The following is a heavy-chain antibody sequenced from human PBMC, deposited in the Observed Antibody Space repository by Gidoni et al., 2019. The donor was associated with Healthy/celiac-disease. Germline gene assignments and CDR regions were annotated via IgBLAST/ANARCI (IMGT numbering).Heavy chain of an antibody. CDR2: IYYSGST. CDR1: GGSISSSSYY. Sequence: QLQLQESGPGLVKPSETLSLTCTVSGGSISSSSYYWGWIRKPPGKWLEWIGSIYYSGSTYYNPSLKSRVTISVDTSKNQFSLKLSSVTAADTAVYYCARCAVTTLYGMDVWGQGTTVTVSS. V-gene: IGHV4-39*07. D-gene: IGHD4-17*01. J-gene: IGHJ6*02. CDR3: ARCAVTTLYGMDV.